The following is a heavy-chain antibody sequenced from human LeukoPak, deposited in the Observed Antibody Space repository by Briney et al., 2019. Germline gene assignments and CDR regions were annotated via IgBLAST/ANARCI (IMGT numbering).Heavy chain of an antibody. CDR1: GFTFSSYE. V-gene: IGHV3-21*01. CDR2: ISSSSSYI. D-gene: IGHD6-19*01. J-gene: IGHJ4*02. Sequence: GGSLRLSCAASGFTFSSYEMNWVRQAPGKGLEWISSISSSSSYIYYADSVKGRFTISRDNAKNSLYLQMNSLRAEDTAVYYCAREVWAVAGTVDYWGQGTLVTVSS. CDR3: AREVWAVAGTVDY.